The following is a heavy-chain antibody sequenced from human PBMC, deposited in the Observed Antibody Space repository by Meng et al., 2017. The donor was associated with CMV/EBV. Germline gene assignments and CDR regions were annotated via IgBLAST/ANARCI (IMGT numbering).Heavy chain of an antibody. J-gene: IGHJ5*02. Sequence: FTFDDYGMTWVRQAPGKGLEWDSGINGNGGSTDYADSVKGRFTISRDNAKNSLYLQMNSLRAEDTAVYYCARGYSAYDYRGANWFDPWGQGTLVTVSS. D-gene: IGHD5-12*01. CDR3: ARGYSAYDYRGANWFDP. CDR1: FTFDDYG. CDR2: INGNGGST. V-gene: IGHV3-20*03.